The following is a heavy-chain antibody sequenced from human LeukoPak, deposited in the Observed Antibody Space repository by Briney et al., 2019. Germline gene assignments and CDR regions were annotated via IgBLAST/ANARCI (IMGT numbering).Heavy chain of an antibody. D-gene: IGHD3-3*01. J-gene: IGHJ5*02. CDR2: INPNSGGT. CDR3: ARDRGYDFWSGPANWFDP. Sequence: ASVRVSCKASGYTFTVYYMHWVRQAPGQGLEWMGWINPNSGGTNYAQKFQGRVTMTRDTSISTAYMELSRLRPDDTAVYYCARDRGYDFWSGPANWFDPWGQGTLVTVSS. CDR1: GYTFTVYY. V-gene: IGHV1-2*02.